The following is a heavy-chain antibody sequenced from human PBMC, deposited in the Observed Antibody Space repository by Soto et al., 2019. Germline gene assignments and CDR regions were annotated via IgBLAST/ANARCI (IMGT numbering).Heavy chain of an antibody. J-gene: IGHJ3*02. CDR2: INPNSGVT. CDR3: ARELFSYSGNYGDAFNI. D-gene: IGHD4-17*01. V-gene: IGHV1-2*02. CDR1: GGTFSSYA. Sequence: ASVKVSCKASGGTFSSYAISWVRQAPGQGLEWMGWINPNSGVTNYAQKFQGRVAMTRDTSISTAYMELSWLRSDDTAVYYCARELFSYSGNYGDAFNIWGQGTMVTVSS.